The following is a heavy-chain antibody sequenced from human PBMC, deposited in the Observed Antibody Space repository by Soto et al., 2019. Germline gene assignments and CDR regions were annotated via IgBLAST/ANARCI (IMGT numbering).Heavy chain of an antibody. J-gene: IGHJ5*02. CDR1: GGSISSYY. CDR2: IYYSGST. CDR3: AREMAAADLNWFDP. Sequence: ETLSLTCTVSGGSISSYYWSWIRQPPGKGLEWIGYIYYSGSTNYNPSLKSRVTISVDTSKNQFSLKLSSVTAADTAVYYCAREMAAADLNWFDPWGQGTLVTVSS. V-gene: IGHV4-59*01. D-gene: IGHD6-13*01.